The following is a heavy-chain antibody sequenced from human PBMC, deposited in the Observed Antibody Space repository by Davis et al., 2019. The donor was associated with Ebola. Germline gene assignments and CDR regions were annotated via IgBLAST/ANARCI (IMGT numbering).Heavy chain of an antibody. CDR2: IYSGCST. CDR1: PFTGTSHY. J-gene: IGHJ1*01. D-gene: IGHD6-13*01. V-gene: IGHV3-53*04. Sequence: GESLKISCASSPFTGTSHYMSWLRPARGKLLAWVPVIYSGCSTYYADSVKGRFTISRHNSKNTLYLQMNSLRAEDTAVYYCARDVDSSSWYVGYFQHWGQGTLVTVSS. CDR3: ARDVDSSSWYVGYFQH.